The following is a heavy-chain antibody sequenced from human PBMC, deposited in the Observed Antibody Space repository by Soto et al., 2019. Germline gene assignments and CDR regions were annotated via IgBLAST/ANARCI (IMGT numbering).Heavy chain of an antibody. Sequence: GGSLRLSCVASGFTVSSYGMHWVRQAPGKGLEWVAVISYDGSNKYYADSVKGRFTISRDNSKNTLYLQMNSLRAEDTAVYYCAKDLGVITTSPDYYYYGMDVWGQGTTVTVSS. J-gene: IGHJ6*02. CDR2: ISYDGSNK. V-gene: IGHV3-30*18. D-gene: IGHD3-22*01. CDR3: AKDLGVITTSPDYYYYGMDV. CDR1: GFTVSSYG.